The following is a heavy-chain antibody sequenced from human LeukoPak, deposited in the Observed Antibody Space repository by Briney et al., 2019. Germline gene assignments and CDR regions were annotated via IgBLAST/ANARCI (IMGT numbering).Heavy chain of an antibody. J-gene: IGHJ4*02. V-gene: IGHV1-69*13. Sequence: ASVKVSCKASGGTFSSYAISWVRQAPGQGLEWMGGIIPIFGTANYAQKFQGRVTITADESTSTAYMELSSLRSEDTAVYYCARSCGVSSGWPYYFDYWGQGTLVTVSS. CDR1: GGTFSSYA. CDR3: ARSCGVSSGWPYYFDY. D-gene: IGHD6-19*01. CDR2: IIPIFGTA.